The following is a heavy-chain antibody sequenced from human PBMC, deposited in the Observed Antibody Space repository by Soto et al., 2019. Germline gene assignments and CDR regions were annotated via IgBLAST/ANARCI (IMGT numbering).Heavy chain of an antibody. CDR1: GGSFSGYY. D-gene: IGHD5-18*01. CDR2: INHSGST. Sequence: SESLSLTCAVYGGSFSGYYWSWIRQPPGKGLEWIGEINHSGSTNYNPSLKGRVTISVDASKNQFSLKLSSVTAADTAVYYCARRDTAMPKSIDYWGQGTLVTVSS. V-gene: IGHV4-34*01. CDR3: ARRDTAMPKSIDY. J-gene: IGHJ4*02.